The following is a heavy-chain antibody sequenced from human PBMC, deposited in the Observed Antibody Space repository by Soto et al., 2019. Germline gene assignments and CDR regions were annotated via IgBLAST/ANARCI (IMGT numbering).Heavy chain of an antibody. D-gene: IGHD6-13*01. Sequence: GASVKVSCKASGGTFSSYAISWVRQAPGQGLEWMGGIIPIFGTANYAQKFQGRVTITADESTSTAYMELSSLRSEDTAVYYCAGLSIAAAGTLDYYYYGMDVWGQGTTVTVSS. CDR1: GGTFSSYA. J-gene: IGHJ6*02. CDR2: IIPIFGTA. CDR3: AGLSIAAAGTLDYYYYGMDV. V-gene: IGHV1-69*13.